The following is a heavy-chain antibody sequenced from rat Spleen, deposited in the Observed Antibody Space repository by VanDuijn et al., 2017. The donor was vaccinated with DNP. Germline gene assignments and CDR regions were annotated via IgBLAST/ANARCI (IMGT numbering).Heavy chain of an antibody. CDR1: GFTFNDYY. D-gene: IGHD1-12*02. CDR3: TRHQYYDGTYYNWFAY. V-gene: IGHV5-25*01. Sequence: EVLLVESDGGLVQPGRSLKLSCAVSGFTFNDYYMAWVRQAPTKGLEWVASISNTGDNTYYSDSVKGRFTISRDNAKSTLYLQMDSLRSEDTASYYCTRHQYYDGTYYNWFAYWGQGTLVTVSS. J-gene: IGHJ3*01. CDR2: ISNTGDNT.